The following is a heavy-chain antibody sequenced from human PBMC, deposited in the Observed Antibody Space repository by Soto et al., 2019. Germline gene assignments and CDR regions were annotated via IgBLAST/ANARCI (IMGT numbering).Heavy chain of an antibody. J-gene: IGHJ3*02. V-gene: IGHV4-59*01. CDR1: GGSISSYY. Sequence: QVQLQESGPGLVKPSETLSLTCTVSGGSISSYYWSWIRQPPGKGLEWIGYINYSGSTNYNPSLKSRVTISVDTSKNQFSLKLSSVTAADTAVYYCARVGAMRGTHAFDIWGQGTMVTVSS. D-gene: IGHD3-16*01. CDR2: INYSGST. CDR3: ARVGAMRGTHAFDI.